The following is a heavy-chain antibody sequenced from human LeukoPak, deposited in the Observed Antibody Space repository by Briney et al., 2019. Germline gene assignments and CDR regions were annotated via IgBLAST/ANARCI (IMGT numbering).Heavy chain of an antibody. Sequence: SETLSLTRAVYGGSFSGYYWSWIRQPPGKGLEWIGEINHSGSTNYNPSLKSRVTISVDTSKNQFSLKLSSVTAADTAVYYCARGGYYDSSGYAEYYFDYWGQGTLVTVSS. J-gene: IGHJ4*02. CDR3: ARGGYYDSSGYAEYYFDY. CDR1: GGSFSGYY. CDR2: INHSGST. D-gene: IGHD3-22*01. V-gene: IGHV4-34*01.